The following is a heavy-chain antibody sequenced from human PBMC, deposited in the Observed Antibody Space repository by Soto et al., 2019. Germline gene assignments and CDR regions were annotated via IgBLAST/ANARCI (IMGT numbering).Heavy chain of an antibody. CDR1: GDSVSSDNYY. CDR2: IYSSGST. V-gene: IGHV4-61*01. Sequence: SETLSLTCTVSGDSVSSDNYYWTWIRQPPWKGLEWIGYIYSSGSTNYIPSLTSRVTISLDTSSNQFSLKLTSVTAADTAVYYCARDIRGYSRAFDYWGQGXLVTVYS. CDR3: ARDIRGYSRAFDY. J-gene: IGHJ4*02. D-gene: IGHD5-18*01.